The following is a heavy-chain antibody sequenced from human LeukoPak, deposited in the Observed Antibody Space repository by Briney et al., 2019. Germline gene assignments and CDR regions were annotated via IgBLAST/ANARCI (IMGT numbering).Heavy chain of an antibody. CDR3: ARPISSQGYFGVVID. D-gene: IGHD3-3*01. CDR1: GHSISSGYY. V-gene: IGHV4-38-2*01. Sequence: SETLSLTCAVSGHSISSGYYWGWIRQPPGKGLEWIGSIYHSGSPYYNPSLKSRVTISVDTSKNQFSLKLSSVTAADTAVYYCARPISSQGYFGVVIDWGQGTLVTVSS. CDR2: IYHSGSP. J-gene: IGHJ4*02.